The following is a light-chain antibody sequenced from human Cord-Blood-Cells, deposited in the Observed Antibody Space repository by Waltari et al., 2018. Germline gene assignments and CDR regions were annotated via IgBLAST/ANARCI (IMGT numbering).Light chain of an antibody. CDR3: CSYAGSSTVV. Sequence: QSALTQPASVSGSPGQSITISCTGTSSAVGRYNLVSCYQQHPGKAPKLMIYEVSKRPSGVSNRFSGSKSGNTASLTISGLQAEDEADYYCCSYAGSSTVVFGGGTKLTVL. V-gene: IGLV2-23*02. CDR1: SSAVGRYNL. CDR2: EVS. J-gene: IGLJ2*01.